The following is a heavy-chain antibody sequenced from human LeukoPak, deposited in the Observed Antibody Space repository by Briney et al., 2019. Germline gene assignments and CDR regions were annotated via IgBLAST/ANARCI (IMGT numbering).Heavy chain of an antibody. J-gene: IGHJ4*02. Sequence: SETLSLTCTVSGGSISSSSYYWGWIRQPPGKGLEWIGNIYYSGSTYYNPSLKSRVTISVDTSKNQFSLKLSSVTAADTAVYYCATILSSGWTLDYWGQGTLVTVSS. CDR2: IYYSGST. CDR1: GGSISSSSYY. CDR3: ATILSSGWTLDY. V-gene: IGHV4-39*07. D-gene: IGHD6-19*01.